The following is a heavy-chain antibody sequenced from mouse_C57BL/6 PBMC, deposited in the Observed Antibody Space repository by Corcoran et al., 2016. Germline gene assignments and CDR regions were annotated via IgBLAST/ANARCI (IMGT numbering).Heavy chain of an antibody. D-gene: IGHD1-1*01. V-gene: IGHV9-3*01. CDR3: ARPNYDGSSYVYFDY. CDR1: GYTFTTYG. Sequence: QIQLVQSGPELKKPGETVKISCKASGYTFTTYGMSWVKQAPGKGLKWMGWINTYSGVPTYADDFKGRFAFSLETSASTAYLQINNLKNEDTATYFCARPNYDGSSYVYFDYWGQGTTLTVSS. CDR2: INTYSGVP. J-gene: IGHJ2*01.